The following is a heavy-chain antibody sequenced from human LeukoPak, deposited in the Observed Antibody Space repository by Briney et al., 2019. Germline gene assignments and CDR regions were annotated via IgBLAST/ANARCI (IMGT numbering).Heavy chain of an antibody. Sequence: GPPVKVSCKASGYTFTSYGISWVRQAPGQGLEWIVWISAYNGNTNYAQKLQGRVTMTTDTSTSTAYMELRSLRSDGTAVYYCARDRRDSSGLSEYFDYWGQGTLVTVSS. D-gene: IGHD3-22*01. J-gene: IGHJ4*02. CDR1: GYTFTSYG. V-gene: IGHV1-18*01. CDR3: ARDRRDSSGLSEYFDY. CDR2: ISAYNGNT.